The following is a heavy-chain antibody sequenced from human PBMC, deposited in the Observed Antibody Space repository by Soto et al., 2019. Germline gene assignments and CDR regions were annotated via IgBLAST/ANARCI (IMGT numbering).Heavy chain of an antibody. Sequence: QVQLVESGGGVVQPGRSLRLSCAASGLTFTAYAMHWVRQAPGKGLEWVAVIWTDGSNKYYADSVKGRFTISRDNSENTLYLQMNSLRAEDAAVYYCATAPHWLPECIDYWGQGTLVTVSS. J-gene: IGHJ4*02. V-gene: IGHV3-33*01. CDR2: IWTDGSNK. D-gene: IGHD6-19*01. CDR1: GLTFTAYA. CDR3: ATAPHWLPECIDY.